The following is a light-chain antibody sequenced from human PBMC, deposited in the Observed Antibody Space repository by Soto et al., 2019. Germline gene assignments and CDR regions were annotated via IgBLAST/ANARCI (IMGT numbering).Light chain of an antibody. CDR3: QQHGGSPFT. CDR2: GAS. J-gene: IGKJ2*01. Sequence: EIVLTQSPGTLSLSPGERATLSCRASQSVSSSFLAWYLQTPGQAPRLLIYGASNRATGIPDRFSGSGSGTDFTLTISRLEPEEFAVYYCQQHGGSPFTFGQGTKLEIK. V-gene: IGKV3-20*01. CDR1: QSVSSSF.